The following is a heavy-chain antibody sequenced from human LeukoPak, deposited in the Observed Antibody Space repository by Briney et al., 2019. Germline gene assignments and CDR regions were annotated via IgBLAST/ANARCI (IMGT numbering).Heavy chain of an antibody. CDR3: AKDMSHGLGFGVRRAYYFDY. CDR2: ISGSGGST. Sequence: GGSLRLSCAASGFTFSSYAMSWVRQAPGKGLEWVSAISGSGGSTYYADSVKGRFTISRDNSKNTLYLQMNSLRAEDTAVYYCAKDMSHGLGFGVRRAYYFDYWGQGTLVTVSS. CDR1: GFTFSSYA. J-gene: IGHJ4*02. V-gene: IGHV3-23*01. D-gene: IGHD3-10*01.